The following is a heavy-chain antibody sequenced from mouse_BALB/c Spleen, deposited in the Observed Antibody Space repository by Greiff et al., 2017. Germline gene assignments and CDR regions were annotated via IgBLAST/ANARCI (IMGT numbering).Heavy chain of an antibody. CDR3: ARGYYGNGGYWYFDV. J-gene: IGHJ1*01. V-gene: IGHV14-3*02. Sequence: VQLQQSGAELVKPGASVKLSCTASGFNIKDTYMHWVKQRPEQGLEWIGRIDPANGNTKYDPKFQGKATITADTSSNTAYLQLSSLTSEDTAVYYCARGYYGNGGYWYFDVWGAGTTVTVSS. D-gene: IGHD1-1*01. CDR2: IDPANGNT. CDR1: GFNIKDTY.